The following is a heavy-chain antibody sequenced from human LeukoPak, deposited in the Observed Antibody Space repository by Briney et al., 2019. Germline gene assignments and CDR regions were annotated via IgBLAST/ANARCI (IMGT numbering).Heavy chain of an antibody. CDR3: AKSWVVPAAAPSLGMDV. J-gene: IGHJ6*02. CDR2: ISYDGSNK. V-gene: IGHV3-30*18. D-gene: IGHD2-2*01. CDR1: GFTFSSYG. Sequence: PGRSLRLSCAASGFTFSSYGMHWVRQAPGEGLEWVAVISYDGSNKYYADSVKGRFTISRDNSKNTLYLQMNSLRAEDTAVYYCAKSWVVPAAAPSLGMDVWGQGTTVTVSS.